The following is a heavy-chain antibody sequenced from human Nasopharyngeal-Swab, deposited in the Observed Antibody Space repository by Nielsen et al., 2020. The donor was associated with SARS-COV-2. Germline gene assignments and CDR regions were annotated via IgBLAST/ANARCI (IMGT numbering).Heavy chain of an antibody. V-gene: IGHV3-23*01. D-gene: IGHD6-19*01. CDR3: AKGEDSSGWYPPGFDP. J-gene: IGHJ5*02. Sequence: ESLKISCGASGFPLSSSALSWVRQAPGKGLGWVSAISGSGGSTYYADSVKGRFTISRDNSKNTLYLQMNSLRAEDTAVYYCAKGEDSSGWYPPGFDPWGQGTLVTVSS. CDR1: GFPLSSSA. CDR2: ISGSGGST.